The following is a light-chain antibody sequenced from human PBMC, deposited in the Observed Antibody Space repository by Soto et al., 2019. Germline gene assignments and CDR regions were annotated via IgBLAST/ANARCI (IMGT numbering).Light chain of an antibody. CDR2: DVS. Sequence: QSVLTQPASVSWSPGQSITISFTGTSSEIGGYNYVSWYQHHPGKAPKLIIYDVSNRPSGVSIRFSGSKSDNTASLTISGLQPEDEADYHCSSYTTSNTRQIVFGTGTKVTVL. V-gene: IGLV2-14*03. CDR1: SSEIGGYNY. J-gene: IGLJ1*01. CDR3: SSYTTSNTRQIV.